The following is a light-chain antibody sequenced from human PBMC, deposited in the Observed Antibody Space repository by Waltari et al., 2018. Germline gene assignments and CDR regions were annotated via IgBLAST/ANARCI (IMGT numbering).Light chain of an antibody. CDR2: DAS. Sequence: EIVLTQSPGTLSLSPGERDNLSCRASQSVGKFLAWYQQKPGQAPRLLSYDASIRATGIPDRFSGSGSGTDFSLTISRLEPEDFALYYCQHYVRLPVSFGQGTKVGIK. V-gene: IGKV3-20*01. CDR1: QSVGKF. J-gene: IGKJ1*01. CDR3: QHYVRLPVS.